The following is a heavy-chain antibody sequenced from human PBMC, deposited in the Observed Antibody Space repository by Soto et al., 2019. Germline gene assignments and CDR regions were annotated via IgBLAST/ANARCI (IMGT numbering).Heavy chain of an antibody. Sequence: PGGSLRLSCAASGFTFSSYGMHWVRQAPGKGLEWVAVISYDGSNKYYADSVKGRFTISRDNSKNTLYLQMNSLRAEDTVVYYCARELYITMIVVGPIDYWGQGTLVTVSS. D-gene: IGHD3-22*01. CDR1: GFTFSSYG. CDR3: ARELYITMIVVGPIDY. J-gene: IGHJ4*02. V-gene: IGHV3-30*03. CDR2: ISYDGSNK.